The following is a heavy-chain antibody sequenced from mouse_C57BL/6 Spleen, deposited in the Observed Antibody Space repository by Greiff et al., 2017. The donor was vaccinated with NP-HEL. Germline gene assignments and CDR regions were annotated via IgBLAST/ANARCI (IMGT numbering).Heavy chain of an antibody. D-gene: IGHD1-1*01. V-gene: IGHV1-52*01. J-gene: IGHJ1*03. Sequence: VQLQQPGAELVRPGSSVKLSCKASGYTFTSYWMHWVKQRPIQGLEWIGNIDPSDSDTHYNQTFKDKATLTVDKSSSTAYMQLSSRTSEDSAVYYCARGILRYGYFDVWGTGTTVTVSS. CDR1: GYTFTSYW. CDR3: ARGILRYGYFDV. CDR2: IDPSDSDT.